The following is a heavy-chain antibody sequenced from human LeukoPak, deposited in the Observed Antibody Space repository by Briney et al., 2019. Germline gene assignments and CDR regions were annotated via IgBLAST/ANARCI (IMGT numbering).Heavy chain of an antibody. CDR3: ATPSGGYYDSSGYL. Sequence: GGSLRLSCAASGFTFSSYAMSWVCQAPGKGLEWVSAISGSGGSTYYADSVKGRFTISRDNSKNTLYLQMNSLRAEDAAVYYCATPSGGYYDSSGYLWGQGTLVTVSS. CDR1: GFTFSSYA. D-gene: IGHD3-22*01. J-gene: IGHJ5*02. CDR2: ISGSGGST. V-gene: IGHV3-23*01.